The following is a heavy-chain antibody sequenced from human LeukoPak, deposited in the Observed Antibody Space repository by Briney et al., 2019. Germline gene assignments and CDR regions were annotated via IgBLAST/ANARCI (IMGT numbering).Heavy chain of an antibody. CDR1: GFTFSSYW. V-gene: IGHV3-23*01. CDR2: ISGNGGST. D-gene: IGHD5-18*01. CDR3: AKSADDTAMVDNWFDP. Sequence: PGGSLRLSCAASGFTFSSYWMHWVRQAPGKGLEWLSAISGNGGSTYYADSVKGRFTISRDNSKDTLYLQMNSLRAEDTAVYYCAKSADDTAMVDNWFDPWGQGTLVTVSS. J-gene: IGHJ5*02.